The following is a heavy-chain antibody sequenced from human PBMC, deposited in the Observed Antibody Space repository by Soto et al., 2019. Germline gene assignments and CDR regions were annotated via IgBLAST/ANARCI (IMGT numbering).Heavy chain of an antibody. J-gene: IGHJ5*02. Sequence: QVQLVQSGAEVKKPGASVKVSCTASGYTFTSYGISWVRQAPGQGLEWVGWISGYDGNTDYAHKFRGRGTMTTDTSTNTAYMDLRSLRSDDTAVYYCARHNSQWPNWFDPWGQGTPVTVSS. CDR2: ISGYDGNT. CDR1: GYTFTSYG. D-gene: IGHD1-1*01. CDR3: ARHNSQWPNWFDP. V-gene: IGHV1-18*01.